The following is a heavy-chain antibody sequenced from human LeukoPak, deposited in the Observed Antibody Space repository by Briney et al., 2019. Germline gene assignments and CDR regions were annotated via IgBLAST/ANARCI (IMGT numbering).Heavy chain of an antibody. CDR3: ARAQTPGAYYYYMDV. CDR2: IIPIFGTA. CDR1: GGTFSSYA. Sequence: GASVKVSCKASGGTFSSYAISWVRQAPGQGLEWMGGIIPIFGTANYAQKFQGRVTITADESTSTAYMELSSLRSEDTAVYYCARAQTPGAYYYYMDVWGKGTTVTTSS. J-gene: IGHJ6*03. V-gene: IGHV1-69*13.